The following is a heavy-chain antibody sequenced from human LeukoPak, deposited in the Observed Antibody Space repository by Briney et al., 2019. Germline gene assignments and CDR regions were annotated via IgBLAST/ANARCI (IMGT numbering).Heavy chain of an antibody. CDR3: ARGGIQRWLDY. CDR2: INHSGST. V-gene: IGHV4-34*01. J-gene: IGHJ4*02. CDR1: GGSFSGYY. D-gene: IGHD5-18*01. Sequence: PSETLSLTCAVYGGSFSGYYWSWIRQPPGKGLEWIGEINHSGSTNYNPSLKSRVTISVDTSKNQFSLKLSSVTAADTAVYYCARGGIQRWLDYWGQGTLVTVSS.